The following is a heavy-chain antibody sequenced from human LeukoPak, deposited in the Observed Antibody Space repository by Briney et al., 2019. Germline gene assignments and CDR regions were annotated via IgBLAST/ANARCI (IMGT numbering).Heavy chain of an antibody. CDR2: IIPIFGTA. CDR3: ARSLRFLEWLPHAFDI. D-gene: IGHD3-3*01. CDR1: GGTFSSYA. J-gene: IGHJ3*02. Sequence: ASVKVSCKASGGTFSSYAISWVRQAPGQGLEWMGGIIPIFGTANYAQKFQGRVTITADESTSTAYMELSSLRSEDTAVYYCARSLRFLEWLPHAFDIWGQGTMVTVSS. V-gene: IGHV1-69*13.